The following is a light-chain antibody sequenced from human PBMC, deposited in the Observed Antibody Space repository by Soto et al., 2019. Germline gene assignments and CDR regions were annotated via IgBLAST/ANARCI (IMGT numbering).Light chain of an antibody. Sequence: QSVLTQPPSASGTPGQRVTMSCSGSTSNIGRNPVNWYQQLPGTAPKIIIYRNDQRPSGVPDRFSGSKSGTSASLAISGLQSEDEADYYCAAWDDSLPAYVFGGGTKVT. CDR1: TSNIGRNP. J-gene: IGLJ1*01. V-gene: IGLV1-44*01. CDR3: AAWDDSLPAYV. CDR2: RND.